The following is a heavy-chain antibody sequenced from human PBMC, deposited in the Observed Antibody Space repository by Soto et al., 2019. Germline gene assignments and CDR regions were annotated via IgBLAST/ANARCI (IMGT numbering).Heavy chain of an antibody. D-gene: IGHD2-8*01. CDR2: IDYNGVT. CDR3: GRVMIGTSRHTDSDY. J-gene: IGHJ4*02. CDR1: GGSFSGYY. Sequence: SETLSLTCAVYGGSFSGYYWSWIRQPPGKGLEWIGNIDYNGVTYYNPSLKSRVTVSKDTSKNQFSLKVASVTAADTAIYYCGRVMIGTSRHTDSDYWGQGTQVTVSS. V-gene: IGHV4-34*01.